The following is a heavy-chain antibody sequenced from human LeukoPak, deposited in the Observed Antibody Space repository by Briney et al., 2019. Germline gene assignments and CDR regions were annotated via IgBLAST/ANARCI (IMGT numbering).Heavy chain of an antibody. CDR2: ISSSGFTI. CDR1: GFTFSDYY. Sequence: GGSLRLSCAASGFTFSDYYVTWIRQAPGKGLEWLSYISSSGFTIDYADSVKGRFTISRDNAKKSLDLQMNSLRAEDTAVYYCARSSGWSVPVDYWGQGTLVTVSS. CDR3: ARSSGWSVPVDY. D-gene: IGHD6-19*01. J-gene: IGHJ4*02. V-gene: IGHV3-11*04.